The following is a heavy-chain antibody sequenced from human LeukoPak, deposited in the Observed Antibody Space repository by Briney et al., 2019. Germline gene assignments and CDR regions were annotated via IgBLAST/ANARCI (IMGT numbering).Heavy chain of an antibody. D-gene: IGHD6-13*01. J-gene: IGHJ4*02. CDR1: GFTFSSYW. Sequence: GGSLRLSCAASGFTFSSYWMHWVRQAPGKGLVWVSRINTDGSSTSYADSVKGRFTISRDNAKNTLYLQMNSLRAEDTAVYYCARAIAAAGAPLYWGQGTLVTVSS. CDR2: INTDGSST. CDR3: ARAIAAAGAPLY. V-gene: IGHV3-74*01.